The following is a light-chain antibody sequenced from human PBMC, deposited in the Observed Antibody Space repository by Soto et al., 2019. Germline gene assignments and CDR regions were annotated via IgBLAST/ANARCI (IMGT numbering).Light chain of an antibody. CDR1: SSDVGGYDY. CDR2: DVT. Sequence: QSALTQPASVSGSPGQSVTISCTGTSSDVGGYDYVSWYQHHPGKAPKLVIYDVTYRPSGVSDRFSGSKSDNTASLTISGLQAEEEADYYCSSYTSSGPYVFGTGTKLTVL. CDR3: SSYTSSGPYV. J-gene: IGLJ1*01. V-gene: IGLV2-14*01.